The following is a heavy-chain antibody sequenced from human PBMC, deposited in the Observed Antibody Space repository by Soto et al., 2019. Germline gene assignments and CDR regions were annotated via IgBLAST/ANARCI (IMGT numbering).Heavy chain of an antibody. CDR1: GYTFTSYA. J-gene: IGHJ4*02. CDR3: ARGLTGDFGY. CDR2: INTGNGNT. Sequence: QVQLVQSGAEVKKPGASVKVSCKASGYTFTSYAMHWVRQAPGQSLEWMGWINTGNGNTKYSQKFQGRVTITRDTSGSTAYMELRSLRSEDTAVYSCARGLTGDFGYWGQGTLVTVSS. D-gene: IGHD7-27*01. V-gene: IGHV1-3*04.